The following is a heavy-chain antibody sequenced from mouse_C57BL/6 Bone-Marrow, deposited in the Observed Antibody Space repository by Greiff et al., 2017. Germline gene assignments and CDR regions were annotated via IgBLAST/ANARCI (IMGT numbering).Heavy chain of an antibody. Sequence: DVMLVESGGGLVKPGGSLKLSCAASGFTFSSYAMSWVRQTPEKRLEWVATISDGGSYTYYPDNVKGRFTISRDNAKNNLYLQMSHLKSEDTAMYYCARVYYYGSSLAYWGQGTLVTVSA. D-gene: IGHD1-1*01. V-gene: IGHV5-4*03. CDR1: GFTFSSYA. J-gene: IGHJ3*01. CDR2: ISDGGSYT. CDR3: ARVYYYGSSLAY.